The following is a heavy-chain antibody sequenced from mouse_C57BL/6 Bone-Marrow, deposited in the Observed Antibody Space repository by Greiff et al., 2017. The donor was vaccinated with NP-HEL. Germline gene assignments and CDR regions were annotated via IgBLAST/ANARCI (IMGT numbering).Heavy chain of an antibody. D-gene: IGHD2-5*01. V-gene: IGHV1-59*01. CDR1: GYTFTSYW. Sequence: QVQLQQPGAELVRPGTSVKLSCKASGYTFTSYWMHWVKQRPGQGLEWIGVIDPSDSYTNYNQKFKGKATLTVDTSSSTAYMQLSSLTSEDSAVYYCARSDISNYVWGKGTTLTVSS. CDR2: IDPSDSYT. CDR3: ARSDISNYV. J-gene: IGHJ2*01.